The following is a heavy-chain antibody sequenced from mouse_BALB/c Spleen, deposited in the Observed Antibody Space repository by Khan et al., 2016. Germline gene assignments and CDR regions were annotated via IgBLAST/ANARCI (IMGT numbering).Heavy chain of an antibody. CDR2: INTYIGEP. J-gene: IGHJ3*01. Sequence: QIQLVQSGPELKKPGETVKISCKASGYTFTNYGMNWVKQAPGKGLKWMGWINTYIGEPTYADDFKGRFAFSLDTSASTAYLQINNLKKDDTTTYFCTSGGDYGGFTYWGQGTLVTVSA. CDR1: GYTFTNYG. CDR3: TSGGDYGGFTY. V-gene: IGHV9-3-1*01. D-gene: IGHD2-13*01.